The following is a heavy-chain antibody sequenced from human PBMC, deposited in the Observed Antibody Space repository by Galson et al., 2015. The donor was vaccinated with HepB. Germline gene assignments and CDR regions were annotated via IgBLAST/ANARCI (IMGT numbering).Heavy chain of an antibody. CDR2: LNPDSGDT. V-gene: IGHV1-2*04. D-gene: IGHD6-6*01. J-gene: IGHJ4*03. Sequence: SVRVSCKASGYTFTDYYIHWVRQAPGQGLEWMGWLNPDSGDTNYVQNFQGWVTITRDKSNNTAYLELTSLTSDDTAVYYCAIALKSNSVCRCGHLKTSSSGIDYWGQGTPVIVSS. CDR3: AIALKSNSVCRCGHLKTSSSGIDY. CDR1: GYTFTDYY.